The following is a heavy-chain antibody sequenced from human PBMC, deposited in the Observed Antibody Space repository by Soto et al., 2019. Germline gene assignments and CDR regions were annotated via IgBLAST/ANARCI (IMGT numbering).Heavy chain of an antibody. CDR3: AIGGSGSYYNPYYFDY. CDR2: IYHSGTT. D-gene: IGHD3-10*01. V-gene: IGHV4-38-2*01. Sequence: SETLSLTCSVSGDSIINGYYWAWIRQPPGKGLEWIGSIYHSGTTYYNPSLKSRVTISVDTSKNQFSLKLSSVTAADTAVYYCAIGGSGSYYNPYYFDYWGQGTLVTVSS. J-gene: IGHJ4*02. CDR1: GDSIINGYY.